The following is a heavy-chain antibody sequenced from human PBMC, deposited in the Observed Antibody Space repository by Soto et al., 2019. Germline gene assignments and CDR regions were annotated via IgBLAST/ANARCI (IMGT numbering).Heavy chain of an antibody. CDR2: ISGSGGST. V-gene: IGHV3-23*01. J-gene: IGHJ4*02. CDR3: AKGRGSTSCFDY. CDR1: GFTFSSYA. Sequence: GGSLRLSCAASGFTFSSYAMSWVRQAPGKGLEWVSAISGSGGSTYYADSVKGRFTISRDNSKNTLFLQMNSLRAEDTAVYYCAKGRGSTSCFDYWGQGTLVTVSS. D-gene: IGHD2-2*01.